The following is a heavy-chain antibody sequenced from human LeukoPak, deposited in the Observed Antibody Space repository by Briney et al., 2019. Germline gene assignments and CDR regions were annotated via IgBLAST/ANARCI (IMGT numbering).Heavy chain of an antibody. Sequence: GASVKVSCKASGYTFTSYGISWVRQAPGQGLEWMGWISAYNGNTSYAQKLQGRVTMTTDTSTSTAYMELRSLRSDDTAVYYCARQVGLLWFGEFIPNWFDPWGQGTLVTVSS. CDR3: ARQVGLLWFGEFIPNWFDP. D-gene: IGHD3-10*01. V-gene: IGHV1-18*01. CDR1: GYTFTSYG. J-gene: IGHJ5*02. CDR2: ISAYNGNT.